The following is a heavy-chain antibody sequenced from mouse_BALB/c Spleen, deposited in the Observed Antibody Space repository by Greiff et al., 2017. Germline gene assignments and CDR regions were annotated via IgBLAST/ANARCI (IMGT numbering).Heavy chain of an antibody. D-gene: IGHD1-2*01. Sequence: VQLKESGPGLVKPSQSLSLTCSVTGYSITSGYYWNWIRQFPGNKLEWMGYIGYDGSNNYNPSLKNRISITRDTSKNQFFLKLNSVTTEDTATYYCARDATASFAYWGQGTLVTVSA. J-gene: IGHJ3*01. V-gene: IGHV3-6*02. CDR3: ARDATASFAY. CDR1: GYSITSGYY. CDR2: IGYDGSN.